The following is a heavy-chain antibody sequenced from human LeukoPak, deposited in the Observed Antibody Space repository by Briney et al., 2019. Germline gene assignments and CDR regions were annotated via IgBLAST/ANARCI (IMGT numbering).Heavy chain of an antibody. CDR3: AKARDSSGYDAFDI. D-gene: IGHD3-22*01. CDR2: TSYHGSEK. Sequence: PGGSLRLSCAASGFTFSDFGMHWVRQVPGKGLEWVAVTSYHGSEKHYADSVKGRFTISRDNSKNTLYLQMDSLRPEDAALYSCAKARDSSGYDAFDIWGQGTMVTVSS. J-gene: IGHJ3*02. CDR1: GFTFSDFG. V-gene: IGHV3-30*18.